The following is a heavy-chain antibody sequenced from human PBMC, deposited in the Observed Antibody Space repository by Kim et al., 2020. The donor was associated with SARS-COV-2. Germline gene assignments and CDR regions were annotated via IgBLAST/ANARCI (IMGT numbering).Heavy chain of an antibody. D-gene: IGHD2-15*01. CDR1: SDSISSGGYY. CDR3: ARISTYGYCSGGSCRTFDY. J-gene: IGHJ4*01. Sequence: SETLSLTCTVSSDSISSGGYYWSWIRQHPGKGLEWIGYIYYSGSTYYNPSLKSRVTISVDTSKNQFSLKLSSVTAADTAVYYCARISTYGYCSGGSCRTFDYWGQGTLVTVSS. CDR2: IYYSGST. V-gene: IGHV4-31*03.